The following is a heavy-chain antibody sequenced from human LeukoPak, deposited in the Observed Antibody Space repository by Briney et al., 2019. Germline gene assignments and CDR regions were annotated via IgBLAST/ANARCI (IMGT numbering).Heavy chain of an antibody. CDR2: INHSGST. CDR3: ARIRLAVTSVLIDY. V-gene: IGHV4-34*01. Sequence: SETLSLTCAVYGGSFSGYYWSWIRQPPGKGPEWIGEINHSGSTSYNPSLKSRVTISVDTSKNQFSLKLSSVTAADTAVYYCARIRLAVTSVLIDYWGQGTLVTVSS. D-gene: IGHD4-17*01. CDR1: GGSFSGYY. J-gene: IGHJ4*02.